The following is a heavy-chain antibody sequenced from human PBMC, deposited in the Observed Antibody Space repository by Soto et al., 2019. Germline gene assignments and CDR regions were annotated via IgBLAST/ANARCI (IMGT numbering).Heavy chain of an antibody. Sequence: ASVKVSCKASGYTFTSYGISWVRQAPGQGLEWMGWISAYNGNTNYAQKLQGRVTMTTDTSTRTAYMELRSLRSDDTAVYYCAREVVRVVGTRWSDPWGQGTLVTVSS. CDR2: ISAYNGNT. D-gene: IGHD6-19*01. V-gene: IGHV1-18*01. J-gene: IGHJ5*02. CDR1: GYTFTSYG. CDR3: AREVVRVVGTRWSDP.